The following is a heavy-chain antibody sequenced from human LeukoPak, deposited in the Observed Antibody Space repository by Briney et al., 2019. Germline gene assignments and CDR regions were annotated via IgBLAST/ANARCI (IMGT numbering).Heavy chain of an antibody. CDR1: GFSVSNNY. Sequence: GGSLRLSCAASGFSVSNNYMGWVRQAPGKGLEWVSVIYSGGSTFYADSVKGRFTISRDNSKNTLYLQMNSLRAEDTAVYYCASDSYSPEYFQHWGQGTLVTVSS. CDR3: ASDSYSPEYFQH. J-gene: IGHJ1*01. CDR2: IYSGGST. V-gene: IGHV3-66*01. D-gene: IGHD2-15*01.